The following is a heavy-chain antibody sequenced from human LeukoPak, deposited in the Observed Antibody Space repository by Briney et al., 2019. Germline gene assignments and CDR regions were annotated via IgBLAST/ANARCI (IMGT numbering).Heavy chain of an antibody. CDR2: ISGSGGST. D-gene: IGHD6-13*01. J-gene: IGHJ4*02. CDR1: GFTFSSYD. CDR3: AKDPVSSSSWSPASN. V-gene: IGHV3-23*01. Sequence: GGSLRLSCAASGFTFSSYDMSWVRQAPGKGLEWVSAISGSGGSTYYADSVKGRFTISRDNSKNTLYLQMNSLRAEDTAVYYCAKDPVSSSSWSPASNWGQGTLVTVSS.